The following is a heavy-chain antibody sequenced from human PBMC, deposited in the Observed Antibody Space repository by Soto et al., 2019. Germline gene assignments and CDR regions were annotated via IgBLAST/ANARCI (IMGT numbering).Heavy chain of an antibody. Sequence: QVQLVQSGAEVKKPGSSVTVYCKASGGTFSSYTISWVRQAPGQGLEWMGGIIPIFGTANYAQKFQGRVTITADESTSTAYMELSSLRSEDTAVYYCARGNHRWLQLWYFDLCGRGPLVTVSS. J-gene: IGHJ2*01. V-gene: IGHV1-69*12. D-gene: IGHD5-12*01. CDR1: GGTFSSYT. CDR2: IIPIFGTA. CDR3: ARGNHRWLQLWYFDL.